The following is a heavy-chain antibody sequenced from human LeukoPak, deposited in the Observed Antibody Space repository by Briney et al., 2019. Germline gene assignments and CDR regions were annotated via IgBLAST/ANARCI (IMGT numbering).Heavy chain of an antibody. CDR1: GGSISSYY. CDR2: IYYSGST. J-gene: IGHJ6*04. D-gene: IGHD6-6*01. CDR3: ASSSLRYYAALGV. Sequence: PSETLSLTCTVSGGSISSYYWSWIRQPPGKGLEWIGYIYYSGSTNYNPSLKSRVTISVDTSKNQFSLKLSSVTAADTAVYYCASSSLRYYAALGVWGKGTTVTVSS. V-gene: IGHV4-59*01.